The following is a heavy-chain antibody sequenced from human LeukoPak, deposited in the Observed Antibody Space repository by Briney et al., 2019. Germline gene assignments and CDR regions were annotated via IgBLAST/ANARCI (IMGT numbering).Heavy chain of an antibody. V-gene: IGHV4-34*01. CDR1: GGSFSGYY. CDR2: INHSGST. Sequence: SETLSLTCAVYGGSFSGYYWSWIRQPPGKGLEWIGKINHSGSTNYNPSLKSRVTISVDTSKNQFSLKLSSVTAADTAVYYCARLSSPAPPFFDYWGQGTLVTVSS. J-gene: IGHJ4*02. CDR3: ARLSSPAPPFFDY. D-gene: IGHD6-6*01.